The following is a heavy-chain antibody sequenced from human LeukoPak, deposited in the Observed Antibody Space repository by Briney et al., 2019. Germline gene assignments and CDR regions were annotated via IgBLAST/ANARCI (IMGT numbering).Heavy chain of an antibody. Sequence: PGGSLRLSCAASGFTFSSYAMSWVRQAPGKGLEWVSAISGSGGSTYYADSVKGRFTISRDNSKNTLYLQMNSLRAEDTAVYYCAREEPYYDILTGYYLADYWGQGTLVTVSS. CDR2: ISGSGGST. V-gene: IGHV3-23*01. CDR1: GFTFSSYA. D-gene: IGHD3-9*01. CDR3: AREEPYYDILTGYYLADY. J-gene: IGHJ4*02.